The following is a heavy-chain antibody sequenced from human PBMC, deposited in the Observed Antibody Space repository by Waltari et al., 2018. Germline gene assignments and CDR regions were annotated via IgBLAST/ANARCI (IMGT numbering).Heavy chain of an antibody. CDR1: GYTFTSYA. J-gene: IGHJ4*02. CDR2: INAGNGNT. D-gene: IGHD3-3*01. CDR3: ARSARDFWSGYYALDY. Sequence: QVQLVQSGAEVKKPGASVKVSCKASGYTFTSYAMHWVRQAAGQRLEWMGWINAGNGNTKYSQKFQGRVTITRDTSASTAYMELSSLRSEDTAVYYCARSARDFWSGYYALDYWGQGTLVTVSS. V-gene: IGHV1-3*01.